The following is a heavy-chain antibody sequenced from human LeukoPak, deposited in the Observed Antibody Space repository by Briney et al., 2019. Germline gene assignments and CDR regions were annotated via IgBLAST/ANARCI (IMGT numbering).Heavy chain of an antibody. Sequence: GGSLRLSCAASGFSFSSYGMSWVRQAPGKGLEWVSAISGSGGSTYYADSVKGRFTMSRDNSKNTLYLQMNSLRAEDTAVYYCAKDRYDSSEGVSDYWGQGTLVSVSS. CDR3: AKDRYDSSEGVSDY. V-gene: IGHV3-23*01. J-gene: IGHJ4*02. CDR2: ISGSGGST. D-gene: IGHD3-22*01. CDR1: GFSFSSYG.